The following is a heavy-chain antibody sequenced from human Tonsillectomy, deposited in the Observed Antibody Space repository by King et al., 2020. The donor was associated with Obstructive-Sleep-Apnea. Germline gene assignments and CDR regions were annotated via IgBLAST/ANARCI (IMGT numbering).Heavy chain of an antibody. CDR2: IKSKTDGETT. CDR1: GFTFSYAW. D-gene: IGHD3-10*01. J-gene: IGHJ4*02. CDR3: TTASLLWFGEFYFDY. V-gene: IGHV3-15*01. Sequence: LVESGGGLVKPGGSLSLTCAASGFTFSYAWLSWVRQAPGKGLEWVGRIKSKTDGETTDYAAPVKGRFTISRDDSKNTLYLQMNSLKTEDTAVYYCTTASLLWFGEFYFDYWGQGTMVTVSS.